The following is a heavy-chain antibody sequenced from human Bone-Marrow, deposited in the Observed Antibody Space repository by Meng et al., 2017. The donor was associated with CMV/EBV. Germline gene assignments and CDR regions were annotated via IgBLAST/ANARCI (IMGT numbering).Heavy chain of an antibody. CDR2: INHSGST. Sequence: QVQLRQGGAGLLKPSETLSLTCAVYGGSFSGYYWSWIRQPPGKGLEWIGEINHSGSTNYNPSLKSRVTISVDTSKNQFSLKLSSVTAADTAVYYCARGFRYYPRYYGSGSSDNWFDPWGQGTLVTVSS. D-gene: IGHD3-10*01. V-gene: IGHV4-34*01. CDR1: GGSFSGYY. CDR3: ARGFRYYPRYYGSGSSDNWFDP. J-gene: IGHJ5*02.